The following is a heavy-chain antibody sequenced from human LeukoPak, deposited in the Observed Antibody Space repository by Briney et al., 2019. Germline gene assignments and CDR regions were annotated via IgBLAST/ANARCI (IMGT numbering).Heavy chain of an antibody. CDR3: ATSPGLGYSSSLTGVDH. CDR1: GFTFSSYS. Sequence: GGSLRLSCAASGFTFSSYSMNWVRQAPGKGLEWVSSISSSSGYIYYADSVKGRFTISRDNAKNSLYLQMNSLRAEDTAVYYCATSPGLGYSSSLTGVDHWGQGTLVTVSS. D-gene: IGHD6-6*01. CDR2: ISSSSGYI. J-gene: IGHJ4*02. V-gene: IGHV3-21*01.